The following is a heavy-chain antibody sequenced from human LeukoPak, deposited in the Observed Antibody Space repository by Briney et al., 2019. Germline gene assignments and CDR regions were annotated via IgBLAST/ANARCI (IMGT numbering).Heavy chain of an antibody. CDR1: GYTFTNYA. CDR2: INTNTVNP. D-gene: IGHD3/OR15-3a*01. J-gene: IGHJ4*02. V-gene: IGHV7-4-1*02. Sequence: WASVKVSCKASGYTFTNYAMNWVRQAPGQGLEWMGWINTNTVNPTYAQGFTGRFVFSLDTSVSTAYLQISSLKAEDTAVYYCARGTSGLVTTNDYWGQGTLVTVSS. CDR3: ARGTSGLVTTNDY.